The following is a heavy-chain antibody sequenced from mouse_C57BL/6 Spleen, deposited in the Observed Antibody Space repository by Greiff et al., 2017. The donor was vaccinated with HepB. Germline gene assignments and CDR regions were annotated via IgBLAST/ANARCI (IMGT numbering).Heavy chain of an antibody. CDR2: IDPETGGT. Sequence: QVQLQQSGAELVRPGASVTLSCKASGYTFTDYEMHWVKQTPVHGLEWIGAIDPETGGTAYNQKFKGKAILTADKSSSTAYMELRSLTSEDSAVYYCTRSLNWDGAWFAYWGQGTLVTVSA. J-gene: IGHJ3*01. CDR1: GYTFTDYE. V-gene: IGHV1-15*01. CDR3: TRSLNWDGAWFAY. D-gene: IGHD4-1*01.